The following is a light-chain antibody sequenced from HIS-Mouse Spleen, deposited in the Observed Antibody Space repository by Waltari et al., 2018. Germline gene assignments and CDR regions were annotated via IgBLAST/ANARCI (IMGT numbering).Light chain of an antibody. CDR1: ALPKKY. Sequence: SYELTQPPPVSVSPGQTASITCSGDALPKKYPYCYQQKSGQAPVLVTYEDSKRPSGIPERFSGSSSGTMATLTISGAQVEDEADYYCYSTDSSGNHRVFGGGTKLTVL. CDR3: YSTDSSGNHRV. V-gene: IGLV3-10*01. CDR2: EDS. J-gene: IGLJ2*01.